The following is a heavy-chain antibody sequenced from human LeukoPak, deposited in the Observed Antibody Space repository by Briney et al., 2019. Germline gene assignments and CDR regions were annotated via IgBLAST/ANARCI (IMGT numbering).Heavy chain of an antibody. Sequence: PGGSLRLSCAASGFTFSNYAMHCVRQAPGKGLEWVAFISFDGSDKYHADSVKGRFTISRDNSKNTLYLQMNSLRAEDTAVYYCARDQPGTYTLSSTWGQGTLVTVSS. CDR2: ISFDGSDK. D-gene: IGHD6-19*01. V-gene: IGHV3-30-3*01. J-gene: IGHJ5*02. CDR3: ARDQPGTYTLSST. CDR1: GFTFSNYA.